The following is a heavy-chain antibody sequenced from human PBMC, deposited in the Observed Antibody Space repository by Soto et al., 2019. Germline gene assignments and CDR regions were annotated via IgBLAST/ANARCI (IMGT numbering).Heavy chain of an antibody. CDR2: MYYSGNT. J-gene: IGHJ4*02. D-gene: IGHD3-22*01. CDR3: ARDYYDSSGFLFDY. CDR1: GGSISSYY. V-gene: IGHV4-59*01. Sequence: SETLSLTCPVSGGSISSYYWSWIRQPPGKGLEYIGYMYYSGNTNYNPSLKSRVTMSVDTSKNQFSLKLSSVTAADTAVYYCARDYYDSSGFLFDYWGQGTLVTVSS.